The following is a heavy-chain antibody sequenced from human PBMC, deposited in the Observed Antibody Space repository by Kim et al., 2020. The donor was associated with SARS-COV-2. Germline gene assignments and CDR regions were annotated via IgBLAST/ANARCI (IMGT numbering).Heavy chain of an antibody. D-gene: IGHD3-22*01. Sequence: GGSLRLSCAASGFTFSSYWMHWVRQAPGKGLVWVSRINSDGSSTSYAASVKGRFTISRDNAKNTLYLQMNSLRAEDTAVYYCARGRYYDSSGYIVDYWGQGPLVSVSS. CDR3: ARGRYYDSSGYIVDY. J-gene: IGHJ4*02. V-gene: IGHV3-74*01. CDR1: GFTFSSYW. CDR2: INSDGSST.